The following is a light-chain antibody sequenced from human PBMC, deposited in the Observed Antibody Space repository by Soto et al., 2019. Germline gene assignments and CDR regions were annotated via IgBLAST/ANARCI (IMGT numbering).Light chain of an antibody. CDR2: NVS. CDR1: QSLVHRDGNTY. Sequence: DVVVAQSPLSLPVTLGQAASISCRSSQSLVHRDGNTYLSWFRQRPGQSPRRLIYNVSNREAGVPDRFSGSGSGTDFTLKISRVEAEDVGLYYCMQGSHWPPITFGQGTRLEIK. J-gene: IGKJ5*01. V-gene: IGKV2-30*02. CDR3: MQGSHWPPIT.